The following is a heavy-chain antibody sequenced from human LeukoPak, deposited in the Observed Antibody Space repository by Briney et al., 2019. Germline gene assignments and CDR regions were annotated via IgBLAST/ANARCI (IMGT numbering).Heavy chain of an antibody. D-gene: IGHD5-12*01. CDR3: ARDPGYSGYDLDY. CDR1: VGTFTSYA. CDR2: IIPILGIA. Sequence: ASVKLSFKASVGTFTSYAISWVRQAPGQGLELMGRIIPILGIANYAQKFQGRVTITADKSTSTACMELSSLRSEDTAVYYCARDPGYSGYDLDYWGQGTLVTVSS. V-gene: IGHV1-69*04. J-gene: IGHJ4*02.